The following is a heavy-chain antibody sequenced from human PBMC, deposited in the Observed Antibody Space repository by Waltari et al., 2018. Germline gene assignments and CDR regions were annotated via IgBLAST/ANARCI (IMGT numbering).Heavy chain of an antibody. CDR1: GGSISSYY. J-gene: IGHJ4*02. V-gene: IGHV4-59*01. CDR2: IYYSGST. CDR3: ARSPKAGYSSGWYDY. D-gene: IGHD6-19*01. Sequence: QVQLQESGPGLVKPSETLSLTCTVSGGSISSYYWSWIRQPPGKGLGWIGYIYYSGSTNYNPSLKSRVTISVDTSKNQFSLKLSSVTAADTAVYYCARSPKAGYSSGWYDYWGQGTLVTVSS.